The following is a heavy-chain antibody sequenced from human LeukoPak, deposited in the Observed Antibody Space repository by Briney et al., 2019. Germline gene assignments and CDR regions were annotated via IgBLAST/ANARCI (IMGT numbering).Heavy chain of an antibody. J-gene: IGHJ4*02. V-gene: IGHV3-21*01. CDR1: GFTFSSSA. CDR2: ISSSSSYI. D-gene: IGHD3-10*01. Sequence: GGSLRLSCSASGFTFSSSAMSWVRQAPRKGLEWVSSISSSSSYIYYADSVKGRFTISRDNAKNSLYLQMNSLRAEDTAVYYCARERVWFGELFPYSDYWGQGTLVTVSS. CDR3: ARERVWFGELFPYSDY.